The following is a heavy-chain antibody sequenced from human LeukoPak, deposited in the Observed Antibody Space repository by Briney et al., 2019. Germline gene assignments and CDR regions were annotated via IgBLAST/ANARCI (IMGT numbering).Heavy chain of an antibody. Sequence: ASVPLSCKASGGTFSSYDISCVGQAPGEGLEWMGRVIPILGLANYAQKFQGRVTITADKSTSTAYMELSSVRSVDTSGYYCARDGEHDYYERSGYSYYFDYWGQRALVTVSS. J-gene: IGHJ4*02. CDR1: GGTFSSYD. CDR3: ARDGEHDYYERSGYSYYFDY. D-gene: IGHD3-22*01. CDR2: VIPILGLA. V-gene: IGHV1-69*04.